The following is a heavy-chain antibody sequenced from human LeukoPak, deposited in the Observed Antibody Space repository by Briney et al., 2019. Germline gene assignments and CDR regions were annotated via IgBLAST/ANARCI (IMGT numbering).Heavy chain of an antibody. CDR1: GGSISSYY. D-gene: IGHD5-18*01. V-gene: IGHV4-59*01. Sequence: SETLSLTCTVSGGSISSYYWSWIRQPPGKGLEWIGYIYYSGSTNYNPSLKSRVTISVDTSKNQSSLKLSSVTAADTAVYYCARTPRQLSLFDYWGQGTLVTVSS. CDR3: ARTPRQLSLFDY. CDR2: IYYSGST. J-gene: IGHJ4*02.